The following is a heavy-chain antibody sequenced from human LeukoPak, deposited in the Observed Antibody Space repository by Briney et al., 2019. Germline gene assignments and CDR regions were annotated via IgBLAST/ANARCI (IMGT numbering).Heavy chain of an antibody. J-gene: IGHJ4*02. CDR2: ISSTSYYI. CDR1: GFTFSTYS. D-gene: IGHD6-13*01. V-gene: IGHV3-21*04. CDR3: ARRGTSSSWAHFDY. Sequence: GGSLRLSCAASGFTFSTYSMNWVRQAPGRGLEWVSSISSTSYYIYYADSVKGRFTISRDNAKNSLYLQMNSLGAEDTAVYYCARRGTSSSWAHFDYWGQGTLVTVSS.